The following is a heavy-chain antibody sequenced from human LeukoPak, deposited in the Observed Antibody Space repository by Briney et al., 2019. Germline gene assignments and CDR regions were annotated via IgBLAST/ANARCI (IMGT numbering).Heavy chain of an antibody. D-gene: IGHD1-26*01. CDR1: GHTFTNYG. CDR3: AKTRGGTWWDLLDY. J-gene: IGHJ4*02. V-gene: IGHV1-18*01. CDR2: VSADNGNR. Sequence: GASVKVSCKASGHTFTNYGVTWVRQAPGQGLEWMGWVSADNGNRNYAQKFQDRVTINIDTSTSTAFMELRSLRSDDTAVYYCAKTRGGTWWDLLDYWGQGTLVTVSS.